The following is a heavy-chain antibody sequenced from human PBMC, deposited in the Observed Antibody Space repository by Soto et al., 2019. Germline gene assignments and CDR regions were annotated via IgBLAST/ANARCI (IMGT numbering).Heavy chain of an antibody. V-gene: IGHV3-30*03. J-gene: IGHJ3*02. Sequence: GGSLRLSCAASGFTFSSYGMHWVRQAPGKGLEWVSVISYDGSNKYYADSVKGRFTISRDNSKNSLYLQMNSLRAEDTAVYYCARTYDTGVHDAFDIWGQGTMVTVSS. CDR1: GFTFSSYG. CDR3: ARTYDTGVHDAFDI. D-gene: IGHD3-22*01. CDR2: ISYDGSNK.